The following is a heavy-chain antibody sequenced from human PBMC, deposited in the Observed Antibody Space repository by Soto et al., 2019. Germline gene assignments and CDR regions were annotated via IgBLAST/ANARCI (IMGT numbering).Heavy chain of an antibody. Sequence: ASVKVSCKTSGYAFPHYVINWVRQAPGHGLEWMGFSTHTGNTNYAQNFQGRVVLTTDTSTSTAYMEVTSLRSDDTAVYYCARYMTSGSYLLFDYWGPGTLVTVSS. CDR2: STHTGNT. J-gene: IGHJ4*02. V-gene: IGHV1-18*01. D-gene: IGHD3-10*01. CDR1: GYAFPHYV. CDR3: ARYMTSGSYLLFDY.